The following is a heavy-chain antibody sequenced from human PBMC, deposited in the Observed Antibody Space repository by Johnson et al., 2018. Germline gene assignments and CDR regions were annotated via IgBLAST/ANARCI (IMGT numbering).Heavy chain of an antibody. Sequence: VQLVQSGGGLVQPGGSLKLSCAASGFTFSGSAMHWVRQASGKGLEWVGRIRSKANSYATAYAASVKGRFTISRDDSKNTAYLQMNSRKTEDTAVYDCARAVAGTFSYYYMDVWGKGTTVTVSS. CDR2: IRSKANSYAT. V-gene: IGHV3-73*01. CDR1: GFTFSGSA. CDR3: ARAVAGTFSYYYMDV. D-gene: IGHD6-19*01. J-gene: IGHJ6*03.